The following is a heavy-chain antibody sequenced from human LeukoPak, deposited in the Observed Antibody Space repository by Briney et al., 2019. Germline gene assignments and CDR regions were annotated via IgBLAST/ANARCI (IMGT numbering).Heavy chain of an antibody. Sequence: PSGTLSLTCAVSGDSINTNNWWSWVRQPPGEGLEWIGEIYHSGTTKYNPSLMSRVTMSTDKSQNEFSLKLSSVTAADTAVYYCVREARTRSGWPYFDSWGQGTLVTVSP. D-gene: IGHD6-25*01. CDR1: GDSINTNNW. V-gene: IGHV4-4*02. J-gene: IGHJ4*02. CDR3: VREARTRSGWPYFDS. CDR2: IYHSGTT.